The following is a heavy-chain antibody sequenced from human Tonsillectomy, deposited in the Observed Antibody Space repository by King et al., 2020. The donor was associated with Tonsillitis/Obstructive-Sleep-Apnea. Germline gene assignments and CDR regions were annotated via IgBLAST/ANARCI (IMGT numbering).Heavy chain of an antibody. CDR3: TTDLWDTDWYFAL. D-gene: IGHD5-18*01. CDR2: IKSKTDGGTT. CDR1: GFIFSNAW. Sequence: VQLVESGGGLVKPGGSLRLSCAASGFIFSNAWMSWVRQAPGKGLEWVGRIKSKTDGGTTDYAAPVKGRFTISRDDSKNTLYLQMNSLKTEDTAVYYCTTDLWDTDWYFALWGRGTLVTVSS. V-gene: IGHV3-15*01. J-gene: IGHJ2*01.